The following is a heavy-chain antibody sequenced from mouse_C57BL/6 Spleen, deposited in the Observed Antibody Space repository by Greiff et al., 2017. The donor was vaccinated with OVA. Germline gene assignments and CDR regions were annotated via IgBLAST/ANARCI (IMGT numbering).Heavy chain of an antibody. D-gene: IGHD1-1*01. CDR2: IWTGGGT. V-gene: IGHV2-9-1*01. CDR3: ARERYYGSSYYFDY. CDR1: GFSLTSYA. J-gene: IGHJ2*01. Sequence: QVQLKESGPGLVAPSQSLSITCTVSGFSLTSYAISWVRQPPGKGLEWLGVIWTGGGTTYNSALKSRLSISKDNSKSQVFLKMNRLQTDDTARYYCARERYYGSSYYFDYWGQGTTLTVSS.